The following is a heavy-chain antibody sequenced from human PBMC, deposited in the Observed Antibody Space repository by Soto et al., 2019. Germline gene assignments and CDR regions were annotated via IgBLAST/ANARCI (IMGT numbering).Heavy chain of an antibody. CDR3: AKGRGSGWAWYFDN. J-gene: IGHJ4*02. Sequence: GSLRLSCAASGFTFKESAMNWVRQAPGKGLEGVASISDTGASTWYAESVRGRLSISRDNSKNTLYLQMNSLRGEDTAVYYCAKGRGSGWAWYFDNWGQGTLVTVSS. V-gene: IGHV3-23*01. CDR1: GFTFKESA. D-gene: IGHD6-19*01. CDR2: ISDTGAST.